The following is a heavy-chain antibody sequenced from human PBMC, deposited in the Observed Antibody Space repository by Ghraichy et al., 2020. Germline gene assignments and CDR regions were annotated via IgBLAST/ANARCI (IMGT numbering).Heavy chain of an antibody. CDR3: ARTLDYGDYVAPHSLPGEFDY. CDR1: GFTFSSYW. Sequence: GGSLRLSCAASGFTFSSYWMSWVRQAPGKGLEWVANIKQDGSEKYYVDSVKGRFTISRDNAKNSLYLQMNSLRAEDTAVYYCARTLDYGDYVAPHSLPGEFDYWGQGTLVTVSS. J-gene: IGHJ4*02. V-gene: IGHV3-7*01. CDR2: IKQDGSEK. D-gene: IGHD4-17*01.